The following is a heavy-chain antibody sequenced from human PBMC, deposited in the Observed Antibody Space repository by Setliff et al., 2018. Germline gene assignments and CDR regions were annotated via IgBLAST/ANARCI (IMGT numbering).Heavy chain of an antibody. Sequence: ETLSLTCNVSGGSVSSTSHYWGWIRQPPGKGMEWIGSVYYSGYTCYNPSLQSRVTISVDMSKNQFSLKLTSVTAADTAVYYCRVWVDMIEVDSWAQGTLVTVSS. J-gene: IGHJ4*02. CDR2: VYYSGYT. CDR3: RVWVDMIEVDS. V-gene: IGHV4-39*01. CDR1: GGSVSSTSHY. D-gene: IGHD3-22*01.